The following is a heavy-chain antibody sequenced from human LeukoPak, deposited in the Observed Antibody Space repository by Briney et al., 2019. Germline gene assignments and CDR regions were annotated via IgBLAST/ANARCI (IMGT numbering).Heavy chain of an antibody. CDR2: INPNSGGT. J-gene: IGHJ4*02. CDR1: GYTFTGYY. Sequence: ASVKVSCKASGYTFTGYYMHWVRQAPGQGLEWIGRINPNSGGTNYAQKFQARVTMTRDTSISTAYMELSRLRSDDTAVYYCARDFPYCRGGSCYSIIDYWGQGTLVTVSS. CDR3: ARDFPYCRGGSCYSIIDY. D-gene: IGHD2-15*01. V-gene: IGHV1-2*06.